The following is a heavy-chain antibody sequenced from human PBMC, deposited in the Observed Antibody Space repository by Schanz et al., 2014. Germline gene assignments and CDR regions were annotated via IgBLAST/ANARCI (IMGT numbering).Heavy chain of an antibody. D-gene: IGHD5-18*01. CDR3: TRGGYSYALSAFDI. V-gene: IGHV1-18*01. CDR2: IIPILGIA. Sequence: QVQLVQSGAEVKKPGASVKVSCKASGYTFTSHGISWVRQAPGQGLEWMGWIIPILGIANYAQKFQGRVTVTRDTSTSTVYMELRSLRSDDTALYYCTRGGYSYALSAFDIWGQGTMVTVSS. J-gene: IGHJ3*02. CDR1: GYTFTSHG.